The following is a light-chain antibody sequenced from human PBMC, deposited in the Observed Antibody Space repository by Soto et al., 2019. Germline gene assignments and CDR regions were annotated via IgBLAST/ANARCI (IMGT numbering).Light chain of an antibody. J-gene: IGLJ1*01. V-gene: IGLV2-14*01. CDR1: SNDVGGYKN. CDR2: EVT. CDR3: SSYTSSNTLV. Sequence: QSAMTQPASVSGSPGQSITISCTGTSNDVGGYKNVSWYQQHPGKAPKLIIYEVTNRPSGVSNRFSGSKSGNTASLTISGLHAEDEADYYCSSYTSSNTLVFGTGTKLTVL.